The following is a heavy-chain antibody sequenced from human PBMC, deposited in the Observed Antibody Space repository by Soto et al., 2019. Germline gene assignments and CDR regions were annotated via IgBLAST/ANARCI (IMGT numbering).Heavy chain of an antibody. CDR3: ARRYYDYVWGSYFDY. D-gene: IGHD3-16*01. CDR2: VSYSGRT. CDR1: GGSISSGEYY. Sequence: QVQLQESGPGLVKPSETLSLTCAVSGGSISSGEYYWSWVRQFPGTGLEWIGYVSYSGRTYYNPSLRSRVTISAETSKKQITLKLSSVTVADTAVYFCARRYYDYVWGSYFDYWGQGTLVTISS. J-gene: IGHJ4*02. V-gene: IGHV4-31*11.